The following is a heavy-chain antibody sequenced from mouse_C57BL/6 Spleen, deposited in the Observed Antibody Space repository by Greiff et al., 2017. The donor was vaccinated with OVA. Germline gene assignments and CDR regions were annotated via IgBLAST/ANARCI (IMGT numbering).Heavy chain of an antibody. J-gene: IGHJ4*01. CDR2: IYPGSGST. CDR1: GYTFTSYW. CDR3: ARSSYSYYAMDY. Sequence: VQLQQPGAELVKPGASVKMSCKASGYTFTSYWITWVKQRPGQGLEWIGDIYPGSGSTNYNEKFKSKATLTVDTSSSTAYMQLSSLTYEDSAVYYCARSSYSYYAMDYWGQGTSVTVSS. V-gene: IGHV1-55*01. D-gene: IGHD2-10*01.